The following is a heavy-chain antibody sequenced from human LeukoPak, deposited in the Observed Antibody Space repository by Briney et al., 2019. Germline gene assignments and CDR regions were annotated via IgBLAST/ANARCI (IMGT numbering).Heavy chain of an antibody. J-gene: IGHJ6*02. D-gene: IGHD1-26*01. CDR2: INHSGST. CDR1: GGSFSGYY. V-gene: IGHV4-34*01. Sequence: SETLSLTCAVYGGSFSGYYWSWIRQPPGKGLEWIGEINHSGSTNYNPSLESRVTISVDTSKNQFSLKLSSVTAADTAVYYCAGGVGATNPYYYGMDVWGQGTTVAVSS. CDR3: AGGVGATNPYYYGMDV.